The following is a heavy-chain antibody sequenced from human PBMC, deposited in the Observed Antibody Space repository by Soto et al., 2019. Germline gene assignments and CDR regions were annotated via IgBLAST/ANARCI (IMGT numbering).Heavy chain of an antibody. J-gene: IGHJ4*02. D-gene: IGHD1-1*01. CDR2: ISAQNGNT. CDR1: GYTFTSYG. V-gene: IGHV1-18*01. Sequence: QVHLVQSGAEVKKPGASVKVSCKASGYTFTSYGITWVRQAPGQGLEWMGWISAQNGNTDYAQKLQGRVIVTRDTSTSTAYMELRSLLSDDPVVYYCARGRYGDYWGQGALVTVSS. CDR3: ARGRYGDY.